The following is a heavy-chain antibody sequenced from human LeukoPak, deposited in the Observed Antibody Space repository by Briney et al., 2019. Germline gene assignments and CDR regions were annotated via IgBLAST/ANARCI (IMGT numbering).Heavy chain of an antibody. CDR1: GFTFSSYG. Sequence: GGSLRLSCVASGFTFSSYGMHWVRQAPGKGLEWVAIISYDGKNKYYADSVKGRFTISRDNSKNTLYLQMNSLRAEDTAVYYCARDSYGMDVWGQGTTVTVSS. CDR2: ISYDGKNK. V-gene: IGHV3-30*03. J-gene: IGHJ6*02. CDR3: ARDSYGMDV.